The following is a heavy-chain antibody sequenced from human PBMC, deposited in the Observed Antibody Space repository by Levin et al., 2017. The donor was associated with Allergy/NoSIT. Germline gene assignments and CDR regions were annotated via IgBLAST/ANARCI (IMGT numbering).Heavy chain of an antibody. D-gene: IGHD3-3*01. CDR1: GYSFTSYW. CDR3: ALSSYYDFWSGPNRYYYYYMDV. Sequence: GESLKISCKGSGYSFTSYWIGWVRQMPGKGLEWMGIIYPGDSDTRYSPSFQGQVTISADKSISTAYLQWSSLKASDTAMYYCALSSYYDFWSGPNRYYYYYMDVWGKGTTVTVSS. CDR2: IYPGDSDT. V-gene: IGHV5-51*01. J-gene: IGHJ6*03.